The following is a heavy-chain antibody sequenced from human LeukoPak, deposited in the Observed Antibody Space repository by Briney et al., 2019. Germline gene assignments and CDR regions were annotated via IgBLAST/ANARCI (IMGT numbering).Heavy chain of an antibody. CDR2: INGSGDRT. Sequence: GGSLRLSCTASGLTFNDYAMNWVRQAPGKGLEWVSDINGSGDRTFHADPVKGRFTISRDNSKNKLYLQMNNLRAEDTAVYYCAKAPRGFQWFMDFWGQGTLVTVSS. CDR1: GLTFNDYA. J-gene: IGHJ4*02. V-gene: IGHV3-23*01. CDR3: AKAPRGFQWFMDF. D-gene: IGHD2-8*02.